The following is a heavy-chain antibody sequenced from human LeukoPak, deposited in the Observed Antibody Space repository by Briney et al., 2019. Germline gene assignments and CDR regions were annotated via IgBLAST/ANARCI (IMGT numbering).Heavy chain of an antibody. CDR1: GYTFTGYY. D-gene: IGHD5-24*01. CDR3: ARIGYNHYFDY. J-gene: IGHJ4*02. Sequence: ASVKVSCKASGYTFTGYYMYWVRQAPGQGLEWMGWINPNSGGTNYAQTFQGRVTMTRDTSITTAYLELSRLRSDDTAVYYCARIGYNHYFDYWGQGTLVTVSS. V-gene: IGHV1-2*02. CDR2: INPNSGGT.